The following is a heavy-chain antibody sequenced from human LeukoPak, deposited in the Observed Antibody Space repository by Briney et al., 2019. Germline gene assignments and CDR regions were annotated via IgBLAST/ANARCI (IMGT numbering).Heavy chain of an antibody. V-gene: IGHV3-23*01. CDR1: GFTFRSYA. CDR2: ISSGGDAT. Sequence: GGSLRLSCAASGFTFRSYAMSWVRQAPGKGLDWVSDISSGGDATYYAHSVKGRLTISRDHSKNTLYMQMNSLRAEDTAVYYCAKWDTKGRYYCDYWGQGALVTVSS. CDR3: AKWDTKGRYYCDY. J-gene: IGHJ4*02. D-gene: IGHD5-18*01.